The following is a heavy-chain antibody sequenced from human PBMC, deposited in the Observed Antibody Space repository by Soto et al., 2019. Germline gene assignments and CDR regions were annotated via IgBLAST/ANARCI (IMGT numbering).Heavy chain of an antibody. CDR2: ISHDGSEK. V-gene: IGHV3-30*18. CDR3: AKLVGGVKDIGAPGDWLDP. D-gene: IGHD3-3*01. Sequence: QVQLVESGGGVVQPGDSLRLSCAASGFMFSGYGMHWIRQAPGKGLEWVAVISHDGSEKYYGDSVKGRCTVSRDNSNNTLFLQTDSLRAEDTAVYYCAKLVGGVKDIGAPGDWLDPWGQGTLVTVSS. CDR1: GFMFSGYG. J-gene: IGHJ5*02.